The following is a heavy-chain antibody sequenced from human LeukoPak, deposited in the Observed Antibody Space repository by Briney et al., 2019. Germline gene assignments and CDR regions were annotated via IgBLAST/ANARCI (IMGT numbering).Heavy chain of an antibody. J-gene: IGHJ6*03. Sequence: PGGSLRLSCAASGFTFDDYAMHWVRQAPGKGLEWVSGMSWNRGRIGYADSVKGRFTISRDNAKNSLYLQMHSLRAEDTAFYYCAKSEGSGYYYFMDVWGKGTTVTVSS. D-gene: IGHD6-19*01. V-gene: IGHV3-9*01. CDR3: AKSEGSGYYYFMDV. CDR2: MSWNRGRI. CDR1: GFTFDDYA.